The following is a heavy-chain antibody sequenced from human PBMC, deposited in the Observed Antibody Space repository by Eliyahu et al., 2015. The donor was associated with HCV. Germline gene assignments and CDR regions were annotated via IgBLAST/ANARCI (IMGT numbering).Heavy chain of an antibody. CDR1: GFTFSHXA. CDR2: ISASGGST. J-gene: IGHJ4*02. D-gene: IGHD3-16*02. V-gene: IGHV3-23*01. Sequence: EVRLLESGGGLVQPGGSLRLSCAASGFTFSHXAMNWVRQAPGKGLEWVSGISASGGSTYNADSVKGRFTISRDNSKNTLYLQMDTVRAEDTAVYFCAKDLGDYVWGNFRYSFDFWGQGALVTVSS. CDR3: AKDLGDYVWGNFRYSFDF.